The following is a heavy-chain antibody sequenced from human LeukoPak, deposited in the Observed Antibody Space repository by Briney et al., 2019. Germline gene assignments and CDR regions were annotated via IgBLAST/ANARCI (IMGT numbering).Heavy chain of an antibody. J-gene: IGHJ4*02. D-gene: IGHD6-13*01. CDR2: IDWDDDK. CDR1: GFSLSTSGMC. CDR3: ARIHYSSSPRFDY. V-gene: IGHV2-70*11. Sequence: SGPTLVNPTQTFTLTCTSSGFSLSTSGMCVSWIRQPPGKALEWLARIDWDDDKYYSTSLKTRLTISKDTSNNQVVLTMTNMDPVDTATYYCARIHYSSSPRFDYWGQGTLVTVSS.